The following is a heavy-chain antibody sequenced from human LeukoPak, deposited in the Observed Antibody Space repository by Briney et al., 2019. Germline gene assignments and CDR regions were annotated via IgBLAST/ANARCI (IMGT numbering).Heavy chain of an antibody. J-gene: IGHJ4*02. CDR1: GFTFSSYW. Sequence: GGSLRLSCAASGFTFSSYWMSWVRQAPGKGLEWVANIKQDGSEKYYVDSVKGRFTISRDNAKNSLYLQMNSLRAEDKAVYYCAKGGIAARPFDYWGQGTLVTVSS. CDR3: AKGGIAARPFDY. V-gene: IGHV3-7*01. D-gene: IGHD6-6*01. CDR2: IKQDGSEK.